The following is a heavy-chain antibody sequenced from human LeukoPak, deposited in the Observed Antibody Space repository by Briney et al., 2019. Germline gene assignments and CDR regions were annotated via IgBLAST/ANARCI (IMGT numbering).Heavy chain of an antibody. CDR2: INPNSGGT. Sequence: ASVKVSCKASGYSFTAYYIHWVRQAPGQGLEYMGWINPNSGGTNSSQRFQDRVTLTRDTSISTAFMELTSLTSDDTAVYYCARAYGSGSSYHPAYWGQGTLVTVSS. CDR3: ARAYGSGSSYHPAY. D-gene: IGHD3-10*01. J-gene: IGHJ4*02. CDR1: GYSFTAYY. V-gene: IGHV1-2*02.